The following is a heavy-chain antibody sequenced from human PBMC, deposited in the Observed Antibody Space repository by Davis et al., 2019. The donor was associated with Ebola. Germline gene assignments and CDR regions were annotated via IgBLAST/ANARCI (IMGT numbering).Heavy chain of an antibody. CDR1: GFTFSSYA. Sequence: GESLKISCAASGFTFSSYAMTWVRQAPGKGLEWVSAISGNGEITYDADSVKGRFTISRDNSKNTLYLQVNSLRAEDTAVYYCARVRGVVTAYGYYYGMDVWGKGTTVTVSS. D-gene: IGHD4-23*01. CDR3: ARVRGVVTAYGYYYGMDV. CDR2: ISGNGEIT. J-gene: IGHJ6*04. V-gene: IGHV3-23*01.